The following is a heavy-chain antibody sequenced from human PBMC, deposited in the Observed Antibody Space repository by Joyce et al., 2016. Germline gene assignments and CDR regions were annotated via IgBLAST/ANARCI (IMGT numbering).Heavy chain of an antibody. CDR1: GFPFGTQS. Sequence: VESGGGLVKPGESLRLSCVGFGFPFGTQSRNWVRQAPGKGLEVVASSSSRSTLIAYAASVKGRFTISRDNAKDSLYLQMDSLRVEDMAVYYCAREIGGNTLKSHWFHPWGQGTAVTVSS. D-gene: IGHD1/OR15-1a*01. V-gene: IGHV3-21*01. CDR2: SSSRSTLI. CDR3: AREIGGNTLKSHWFHP. J-gene: IGHJ5*02.